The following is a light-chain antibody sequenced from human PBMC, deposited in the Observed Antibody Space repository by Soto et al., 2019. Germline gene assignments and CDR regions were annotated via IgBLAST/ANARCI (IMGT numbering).Light chain of an antibody. CDR2: GVS. J-gene: IGLJ1*01. Sequence: QSALTQPASVSGSPGQSITMSCTGTSSDVGGYNYVSWYQQHPGKAPKLMIYGVSNRPSGVANRFSGSKSGNTASLTISGLQAEDGADYYCSSYTSSSTLYVFGTGTKLTVL. V-gene: IGLV2-14*01. CDR3: SSYTSSSTLYV. CDR1: SSDVGGYNY.